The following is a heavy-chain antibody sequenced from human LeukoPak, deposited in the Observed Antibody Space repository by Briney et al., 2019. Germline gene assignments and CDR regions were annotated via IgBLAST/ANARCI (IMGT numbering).Heavy chain of an antibody. CDR2: INPDGSEK. J-gene: IGHJ6*04. Sequence: NPGGSLRLSCAASGFTFSNYWMSWVRQAPGKGLEWVANINPDGSEKYSVDSVTGRFTISRDNGENTMFLEMNNLRAEDSGVYYCARDLAAWDVWGKGTTVTVSS. V-gene: IGHV3-7*01. CDR1: GFTFSNYW. CDR3: ARDLAAWDV.